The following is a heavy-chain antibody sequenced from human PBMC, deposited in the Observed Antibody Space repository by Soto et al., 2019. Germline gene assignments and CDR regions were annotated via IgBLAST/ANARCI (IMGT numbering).Heavy chain of an antibody. CDR1: GESISSSSYY. CDR3: ARQRTTVVTQAYFDH. Sequence: SGTLALSCMVSGESISSSSYYWVWIRQPPGKGLGWIGSIYYSGRTYYNPSFKSRVTISIDTSKNQFSLKLSSVTATDTAVYYCARQRTTVVTQAYFDHCGQGALVTVSS. J-gene: IGHJ4*02. V-gene: IGHV4-39*01. D-gene: IGHD2-21*02. CDR2: IYYSGRT.